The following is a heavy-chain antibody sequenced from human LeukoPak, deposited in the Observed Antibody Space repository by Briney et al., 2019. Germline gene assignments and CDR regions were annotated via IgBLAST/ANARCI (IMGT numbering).Heavy chain of an antibody. V-gene: IGHV1-46*01. CDR1: GYTFTSYY. CDR2: INPSGGST. Sequence: GASVKVSCKASGYTFTSYYMHWVRQAPGQGLEWMGIINPSGGSTSYAQKFQGRVTMTRDMSTSTVYMELSSLRSEDTAVYYCARVDRGWPYDYWGQGTLVTVSS. CDR3: ARVDRGWPYDY. J-gene: IGHJ4*02. D-gene: IGHD1-14*01.